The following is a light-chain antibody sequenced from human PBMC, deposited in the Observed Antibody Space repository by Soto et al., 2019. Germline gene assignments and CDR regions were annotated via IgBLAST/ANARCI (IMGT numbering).Light chain of an antibody. CDR1: QSVSSN. J-gene: IGKJ1*01. CDR2: GAF. CDR3: QQYNDLPLT. Sequence: EIVMTQSPVTLSVSTGERATLSCRASQSVSSNLAWYQQKPGQAPSLLIYGAFTRATGIPARFSGTGSGTEFTLTISSLQSEDFALYYCQQYNDLPLTFGQGTKVDI. V-gene: IGKV3-15*01.